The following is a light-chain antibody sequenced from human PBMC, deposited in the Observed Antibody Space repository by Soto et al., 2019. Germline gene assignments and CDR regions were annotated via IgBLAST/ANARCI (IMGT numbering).Light chain of an antibody. CDR3: MQAPQTWWP. CDR1: QSLLHSNGYNY. J-gene: IGKJ1*01. CDR2: LGS. V-gene: IGKV2-28*01. Sequence: DIVMTQYPLSLPVTPGEPASISCRSSQSLLHSNGYNYLDWYLQKPGQSPQLLIYLGSNRASGVPDRLSGSGPGTDFTLKISRVEAEDVGVYYCMQAPQTWWPFGKGTKGDI.